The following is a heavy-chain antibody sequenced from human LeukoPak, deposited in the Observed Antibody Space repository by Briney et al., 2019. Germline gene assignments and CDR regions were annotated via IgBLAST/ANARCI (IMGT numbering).Heavy chain of an antibody. Sequence: PGGSLRLSCAASGFTVSSNYMSWVRQAPGKGLEWVSSISSGSSYIHYADSVKGRFTISRDNAKNSLYLQMNSLRAEDTAVYYCAHDTVDCSGGSCYRSCWGQGTLVTVSS. CDR1: GFTVSSNY. D-gene: IGHD2-15*01. V-gene: IGHV3-21*01. CDR3: AHDTVDCSGGSCYRSC. CDR2: ISSGSSYI. J-gene: IGHJ4*02.